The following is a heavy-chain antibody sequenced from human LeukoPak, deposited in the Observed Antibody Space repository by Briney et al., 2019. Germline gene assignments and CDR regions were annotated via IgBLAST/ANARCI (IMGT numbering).Heavy chain of an antibody. CDR3: ARSLYYYDSSGYYEIDY. CDR2: INPNSGGT. Sequence: ASVKVSCKASGYTFTGYYMHWVRQAPGQGLEWMGRINPNSGGTNYAQKFQGRVTMTRDTSISTAYMELSRLRSDDTAVYYCARSLYYYDSSGYYEIDYWGQGTLVTVPS. CDR1: GYTFTGYY. D-gene: IGHD3-22*01. J-gene: IGHJ4*02. V-gene: IGHV1-2*06.